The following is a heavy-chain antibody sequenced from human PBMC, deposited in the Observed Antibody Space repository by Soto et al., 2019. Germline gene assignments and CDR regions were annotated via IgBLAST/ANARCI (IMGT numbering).Heavy chain of an antibody. D-gene: IGHD6-19*01. CDR2: IYWDDDK. CDR1: GVSLSSTRMA. V-gene: IGHV2-5*02. CDR3: AHIVVAGLGYYFDY. J-gene: IGHJ4*02. Sequence: QITLKESGPTLVKPTQTLTLTCTFSGVSLSSTRMAVGRIRQPPGKALEWLALIYWDDDKRYSPFLKSRLTITKDTSKNQVVLTMSNMDPVDTARYYCAHIVVAGLGYYFDYWGQGTLVTVSS.